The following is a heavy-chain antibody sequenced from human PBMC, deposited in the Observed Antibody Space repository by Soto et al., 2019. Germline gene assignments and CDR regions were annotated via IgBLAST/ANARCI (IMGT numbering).Heavy chain of an antibody. Sequence: SVKVSCQASGDTFSSFGFSWVRQAPGQGLEWLGWISAYNGNTHYAQKVRDRVTLTTDTSTNTAYMELRSLTSDDTAVYYCARDQESITDRILQYWGQGTRVTVSS. CDR3: ARDQESITDRILQY. CDR1: GDTFSSFG. D-gene: IGHD3-10*01. V-gene: IGHV1-18*01. CDR2: ISAYNGNT. J-gene: IGHJ4*02.